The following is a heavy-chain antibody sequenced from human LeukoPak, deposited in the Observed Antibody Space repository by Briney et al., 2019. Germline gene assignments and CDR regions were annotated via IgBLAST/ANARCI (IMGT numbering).Heavy chain of an antibody. CDR1: GGSISSGSYY. CDR3: ARLSLGFMVFDY. D-gene: IGHD3-10*01. V-gene: IGHV4-61*02. CDR2: IYTSGST. J-gene: IGHJ4*02. Sequence: SETLSLTCTVSGGSISSGSYYWSWIRQPAGKGLEWIGRIYTSGSTNYNPSLKSRVTISVDTSKNQFSLKLSSVTAADTAVYYCARLSLGFMVFDYWGQGTLVTVSS.